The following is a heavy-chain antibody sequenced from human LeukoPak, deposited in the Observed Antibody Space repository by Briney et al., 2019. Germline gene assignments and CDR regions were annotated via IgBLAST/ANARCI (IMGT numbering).Heavy chain of an antibody. D-gene: IGHD6-6*01. CDR2: IYSSGST. J-gene: IGHJ4*02. Sequence: SETLSLTCTVSGGSISSGGYYWSWIRQHPGKGLEWIGNIYSSGSTYYNPSLKSRVTISVDTSKNQFSLKLSSVTAADTAVYYCASYRGRQVEYSSSPPFDYWGQGTLVTVSS. CDR1: GGSISSGGYY. V-gene: IGHV4-31*03. CDR3: ASYRGRQVEYSSSPPFDY.